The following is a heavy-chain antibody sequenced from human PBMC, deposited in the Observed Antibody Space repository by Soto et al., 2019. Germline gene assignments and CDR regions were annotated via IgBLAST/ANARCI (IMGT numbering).Heavy chain of an antibody. J-gene: IGHJ6*02. V-gene: IGHV2-5*01. Sequence: GSGPTLVNPTQTLTLTCTFSGFSLSTSGVGVGWIRQPPGKALEWLALIYWNDDKRYSPSLKSRLTITKDTSKNQVVLTMTNMDPVDTATYYCAHRNLRGWYVSYYYYGMDVWGQGTTVTVSS. D-gene: IGHD6-19*01. CDR3: AHRNLRGWYVSYYYYGMDV. CDR2: IYWNDDK. CDR1: GFSLSTSGVG.